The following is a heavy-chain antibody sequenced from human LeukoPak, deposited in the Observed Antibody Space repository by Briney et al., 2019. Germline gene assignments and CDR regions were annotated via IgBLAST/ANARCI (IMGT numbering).Heavy chain of an antibody. CDR2: ISGSGGST. D-gene: IGHD6-19*01. V-gene: IGHV3-23*01. Sequence: PGGSLRLSCAASGFTFSSYAMSWVRQAPGKGLEWVSAISGSGGSTYYADSVKGRFTISRDNPKNTLYLQMNSLRAEDTAVYYCARGLSSGWSSYWGQGTLVTVSS. J-gene: IGHJ4*02. CDR3: ARGLSSGWSSY. CDR1: GFTFSSYA.